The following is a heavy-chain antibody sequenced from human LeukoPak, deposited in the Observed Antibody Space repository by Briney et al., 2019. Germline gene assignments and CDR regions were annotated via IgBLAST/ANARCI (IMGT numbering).Heavy chain of an antibody. V-gene: IGHV1-2*02. Sequence: ASVKVSCKASGYTFTGYYMHWVRQAPGQGREWMGWINPNSGGTNYAQKFRGRVTMTRDTSISTAYMELSRLRSDDTAVYYCARCGPPGSGSGSYYTWGYYYYYMDVWGKGTTVTISS. J-gene: IGHJ6*03. CDR3: ARCGPPGSGSGSYYTWGYYYYYMDV. D-gene: IGHD3-10*01. CDR1: GYTFTGYY. CDR2: INPNSGGT.